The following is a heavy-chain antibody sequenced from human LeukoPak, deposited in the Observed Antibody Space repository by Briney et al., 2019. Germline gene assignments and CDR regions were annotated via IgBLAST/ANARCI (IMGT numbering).Heavy chain of an antibody. D-gene: IGHD3-22*01. CDR1: GFTFSDYY. CDR3: ARSPPTMKVPLDY. V-gene: IGHV3-11*04. J-gene: IGHJ4*02. CDR2: ISSSGSTI. Sequence: GGSLRLSCAASGFTFSDYYLSWIRQAPGKGLEWVSYISSSGSTIYYADSVKGRFTISRDNAKNSLYLQMNSLRAEDTAVYYCARSPPTMKVPLDYWGQGTLVTVSS.